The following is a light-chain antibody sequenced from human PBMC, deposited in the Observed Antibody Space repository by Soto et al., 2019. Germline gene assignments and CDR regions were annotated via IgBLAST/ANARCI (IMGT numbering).Light chain of an antibody. CDR3: QQYNNWPVT. CDR2: GAS. J-gene: IGKJ1*01. CDR1: QSVSSN. V-gene: IGKV3-15*01. Sequence: EIVMTQSPATLSVSPGERATLSCRASQSVSSNLAWYQQKPGQAPRVLIYGASTRATGIPARFSGSGSGTEFTLTISSLQSEDFAVYYCQQYNNWPVTFGQGTKVDI.